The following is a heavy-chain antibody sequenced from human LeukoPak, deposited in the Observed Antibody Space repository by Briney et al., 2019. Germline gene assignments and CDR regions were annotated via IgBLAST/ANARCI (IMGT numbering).Heavy chain of an antibody. Sequence: PGGSLRLSCAASGFTVSSNYMSWVRQAPGKGLEWVSGISWNSGSIDYADSVKGRFTISRDNAKNSLYLQMNSLRVEDTAFYYCAKDNRRHYTSGPNPDPLHWGQGALVTVSS. CDR3: AKDNRRHYTSGPNPDPLH. V-gene: IGHV3-9*01. CDR2: ISWNSGSI. J-gene: IGHJ4*02. CDR1: GFTVSSNY. D-gene: IGHD6-19*01.